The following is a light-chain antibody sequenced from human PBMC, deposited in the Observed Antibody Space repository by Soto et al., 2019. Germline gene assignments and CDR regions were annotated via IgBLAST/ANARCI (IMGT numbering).Light chain of an antibody. V-gene: IGKV3-15*01. Sequence: EIVMTQSPATLSVSPGERVTLSCRASQSVRSNLAWYQQKPGQAPRLLIYGASTRATGLPARFSGSGSGTDFTLTISSLQSEDFAVYYCQQYGSSPITFGQGTRLEI. CDR1: QSVRSN. CDR3: QQYGSSPIT. J-gene: IGKJ5*01. CDR2: GAS.